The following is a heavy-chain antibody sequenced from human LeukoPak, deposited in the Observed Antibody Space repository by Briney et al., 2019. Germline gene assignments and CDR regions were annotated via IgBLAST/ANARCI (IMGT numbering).Heavy chain of an antibody. J-gene: IGHJ4*02. CDR3: ARGRLVRGVIEFDY. CDR1: GGTFSSYA. CDR2: IIPIFGTA. Sequence: GASVKVSCKASGGTFSSYAISWVRQAPGQGLEWVGGIIPIFGTANYAQKFQGRVTITADESTSTAYMELSGLRSEDTAVYYCARGRLVRGVIEFDYWGQGTLVTVSS. V-gene: IGHV1-69*13. D-gene: IGHD3-10*01.